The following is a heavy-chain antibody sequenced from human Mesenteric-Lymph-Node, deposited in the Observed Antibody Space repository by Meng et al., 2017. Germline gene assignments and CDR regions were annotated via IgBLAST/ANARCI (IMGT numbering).Heavy chain of an antibody. CDR2: IYHSGST. J-gene: IGHJ4*02. CDR3: ARAPSSFDY. Sequence: LALRVVGPGLVKPSGILFITFAVLVGSLSSINWWSWVCLPTGKGLEWIGEIYHSGSTNDNPSIESRVTISVDKSKNQFSLKLSSVTAADTAVYYCARAPSSFDYWGQGTLVTVSS. D-gene: IGHD1-26*01. CDR1: VGSLSSINW. V-gene: IGHV4-4*02.